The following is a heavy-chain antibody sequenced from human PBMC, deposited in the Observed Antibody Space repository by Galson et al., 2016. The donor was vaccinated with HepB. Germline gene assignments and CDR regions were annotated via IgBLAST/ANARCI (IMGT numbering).Heavy chain of an antibody. CDR1: GFSFRSYD. Sequence: SLRLSCAASGFSFRSYDMHWVRQATGKGLEWVSAIGISGATYYSDSVRGRFTISRENARDSFYLQMNGLTAGDTALYYCVRAFTTTWYHFDYWGQGTVVTVSS. D-gene: IGHD3-22*01. CDR2: IGISGAT. J-gene: IGHJ4*02. CDR3: VRAFTTTWYHFDY. V-gene: IGHV3-13*01.